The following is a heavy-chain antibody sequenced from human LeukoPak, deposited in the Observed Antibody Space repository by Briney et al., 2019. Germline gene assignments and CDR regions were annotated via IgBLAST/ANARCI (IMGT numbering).Heavy chain of an antibody. J-gene: IGHJ4*02. Sequence: GGSLRLSXAASGFTFNSYAMHWVRQAPGKGLEYVSAISSNGGSTYYANSVKGRFTISRDNSKNTLYLQMGSLRAEDMAVYYCARGYCSSTSCYSTAIDYWGQGTLVTVSS. CDR2: ISSNGGST. CDR3: ARGYCSSTSCYSTAIDY. V-gene: IGHV3-64*01. D-gene: IGHD2-2*01. CDR1: GFTFNSYA.